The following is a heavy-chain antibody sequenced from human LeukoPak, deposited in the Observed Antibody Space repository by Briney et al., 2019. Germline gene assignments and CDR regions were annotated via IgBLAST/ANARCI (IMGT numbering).Heavy chain of an antibody. CDR3: ARSSRGTSDYYGMDV. D-gene: IGHD1-1*01. J-gene: IGHJ6*02. Sequence: PSETLSLTCTVSGVSVSSGSYYWSWIRQPPGKGLEWIGYIYHSGSTDYNPSLKSRVTISVDTSQNHFSLKLSSVTAADTAVYYCARSSRGTSDYYGMDVWGQGTTVTVSS. V-gene: IGHV4-61*03. CDR2: IYHSGST. CDR1: GVSVSSGSYY.